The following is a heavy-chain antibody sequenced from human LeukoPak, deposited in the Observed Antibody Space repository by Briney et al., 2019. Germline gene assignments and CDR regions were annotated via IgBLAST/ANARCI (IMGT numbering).Heavy chain of an antibody. D-gene: IGHD2-8*01. Sequence: PGGSLRLSCAASGFTFDDYGMSWVRQAPEKGLEWVSGINWNGGSIGYADSVKGRFTISRDNAKNSLYLQMNSLRAEDTALYYCARYCTNGVCYQDYWGQGTLVTVSS. V-gene: IGHV3-20*04. CDR2: INWNGGSI. CDR1: GFTFDDYG. CDR3: ARYCTNGVCYQDY. J-gene: IGHJ4*02.